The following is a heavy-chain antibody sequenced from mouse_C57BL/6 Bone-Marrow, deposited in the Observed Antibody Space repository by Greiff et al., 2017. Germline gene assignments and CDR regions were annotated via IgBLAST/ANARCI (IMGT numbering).Heavy chain of an antibody. CDR1: GYAFTNYL. CDR2: INPGNGGT. Sequence: VQGVESGAELVRPGTSVKVSCKASGYAFTNYLIEWVKQRPGQGLEWIGVINPGNGGTNYNEKFKGQATLTADKSSSTAYMQLSSLTSEDSAVDFCARKTPYFDYWGQGTTLTVSS. J-gene: IGHJ2*01. V-gene: IGHV1-54*01. CDR3: ARKTPYFDY.